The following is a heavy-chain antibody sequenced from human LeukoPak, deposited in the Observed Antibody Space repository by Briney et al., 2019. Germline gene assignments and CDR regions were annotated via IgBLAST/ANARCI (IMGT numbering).Heavy chain of an antibody. Sequence: PSETLSLTCAVYGGSFSGYYWSWLRQPPGKGLEWIGEINHSGSTNYNPSLKSRVTISVDKSKNQFSLKLNSVTAADTAVHYCARTGRKSHWFDPWGQGTLVTVSS. D-gene: IGHD1-1*01. CDR1: GGSFSGYY. CDR3: ARTGRKSHWFDP. J-gene: IGHJ5*02. V-gene: IGHV4-34*01. CDR2: INHSGST.